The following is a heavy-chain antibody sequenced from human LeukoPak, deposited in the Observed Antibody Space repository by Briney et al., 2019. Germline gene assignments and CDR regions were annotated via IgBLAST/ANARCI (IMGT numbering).Heavy chain of an antibody. CDR1: GFSFSSYT. V-gene: IGHV3-21*04. Sequence: GGSLRLSCAVSGFSFSSYTMNWVRQAPGKGLEWVSSISRSGSFIYYADSMKGRFTISRDNAKNSLYLQMSSLRAEDTAVYYCARRLGDSSSGDWSDPWGQGTLVTVSS. CDR2: ISRSGSFI. CDR3: ARRLGDSSSGDWSDP. D-gene: IGHD6-6*01. J-gene: IGHJ5*02.